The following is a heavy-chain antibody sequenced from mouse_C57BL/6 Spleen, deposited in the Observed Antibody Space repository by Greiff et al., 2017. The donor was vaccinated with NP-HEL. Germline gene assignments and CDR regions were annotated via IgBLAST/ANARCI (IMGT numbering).Heavy chain of an antibody. J-gene: IGHJ1*03. D-gene: IGHD1-1*01. Sequence: VQLQQPGAELVKPGASVMLSCKASGYTFTSYWMHWVKQRPGRGLEWIGRIDPNRGGTKYNEKFKSKATLTVDKPSSTAYMQLSSLTSEDSAVYYCARNYGSPSYWYFDVWGTGTTVTVSS. CDR2: IDPNRGGT. V-gene: IGHV1-72*01. CDR1: GYTFTSYW. CDR3: ARNYGSPSYWYFDV.